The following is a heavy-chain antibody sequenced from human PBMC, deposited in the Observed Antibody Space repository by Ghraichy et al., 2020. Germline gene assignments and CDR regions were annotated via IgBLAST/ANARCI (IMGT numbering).Heavy chain of an antibody. CDR3: ARGGPIAAAGISFGY. CDR2: INPSGGST. V-gene: IGHV1-46*01. Sequence: ASVKVACKASGYTFTSYYMHWVRQAPGQGLEWMGIINPSGGSTSYAQKFQGRVTMTRDTSTSTVYMELSSLRSEDTAVYYCARGGPIAAAGISFGYWGQGTLVTVSS. CDR1: GYTFTSYY. D-gene: IGHD6-13*01. J-gene: IGHJ4*02.